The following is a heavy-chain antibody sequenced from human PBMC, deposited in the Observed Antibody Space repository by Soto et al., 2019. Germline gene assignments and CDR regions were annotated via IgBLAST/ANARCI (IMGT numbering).Heavy chain of an antibody. CDR2: INVDSGYT. J-gene: IGHJ5*02. CDR3: ATSYDTGFDP. D-gene: IGHD3-9*01. Sequence: QLQLVQSAAEVKKPGASVRVSCKAYGYPFIKYGISWIRQAPEQGLEWMGWINVDSGYTNYAQKFQGRVTMTADTSSDTAFMELRSLRLDDTAVYFCATSYDTGFDPWGQGNLVSVSS. CDR1: GYPFIKYG. V-gene: IGHV1-18*04.